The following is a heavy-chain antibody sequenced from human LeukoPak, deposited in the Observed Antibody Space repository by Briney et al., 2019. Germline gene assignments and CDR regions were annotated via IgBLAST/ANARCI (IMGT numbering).Heavy chain of an antibody. J-gene: IGHJ5*02. Sequence: SETLSLTCTVSGGSISSYYWSWIRQPPGKGLEWIGYIYYSGSTNYNPSLKSRVTISVDTSKNQFSLKLSSVPAADTAVYYCAIWRGLGYCSSTSCFRFDPWGQGTLVTVSS. CDR2: IYYSGST. V-gene: IGHV4-59*01. CDR3: AIWRGLGYCSSTSCFRFDP. CDR1: GGSISSYY. D-gene: IGHD2-2*01.